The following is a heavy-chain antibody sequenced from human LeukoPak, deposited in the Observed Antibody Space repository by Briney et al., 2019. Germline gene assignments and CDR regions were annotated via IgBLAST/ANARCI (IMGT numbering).Heavy chain of an antibody. V-gene: IGHV3-30*02. CDR1: GFTFSSYG. CDR3: AKDLYQLQTPYEFHY. D-gene: IGHD3-3*01. Sequence: PGGALRLSCAASGFTFSSYGMHWVRQAPGKGLEWVAFIRYDGSNKYYADSVKGRFTISRDNSKNTLYLQMNSLRAEDTAVYYCAKDLYQLQTPYEFHYWAQGTLVTVSS. CDR2: IRYDGSNK. J-gene: IGHJ4*02.